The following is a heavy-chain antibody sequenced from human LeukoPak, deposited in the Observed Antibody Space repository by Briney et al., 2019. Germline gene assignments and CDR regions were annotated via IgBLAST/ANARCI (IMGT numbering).Heavy chain of an antibody. D-gene: IGHD3-10*01. V-gene: IGHV3-30*02. J-gene: IGHJ4*02. Sequence: PGGSLRLSCAASRFIFSSYGMHWVRQAPGKGLEWVAFIRYDGSNTYYADSVKGRFTISRDNSKNTLYLQMNSLRAEDTAMYYCAKDEVVRGLVIRFDYWGQGTLVTVSS. CDR2: IRYDGSNT. CDR1: RFIFSSYG. CDR3: AKDEVVRGLVIRFDY.